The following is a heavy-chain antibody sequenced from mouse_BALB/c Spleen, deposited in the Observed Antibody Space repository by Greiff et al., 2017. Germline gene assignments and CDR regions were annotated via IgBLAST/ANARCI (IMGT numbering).Heavy chain of an antibody. D-gene: IGHD1-1*01. CDR1: GYTFSSYW. CDR2: ILPGSGST. Sequence: ESGAELMKPGASVKISCKATGYTFSSYWIEWVKQRPGHGLEWIGEILPGSGSTNYNEKFKGKATFTADTSSNTAYMQLSSLTSEDSAVYYCARLIITTPLFDYWGQGTTLTVSS. CDR3: ARLIITTPLFDY. V-gene: IGHV1-9*01. J-gene: IGHJ2*01.